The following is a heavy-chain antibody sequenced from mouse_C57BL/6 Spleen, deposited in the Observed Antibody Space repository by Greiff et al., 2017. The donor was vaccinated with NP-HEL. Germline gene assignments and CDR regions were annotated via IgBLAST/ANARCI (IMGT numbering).Heavy chain of an antibody. CDR3: ARSLYDYDGLAY. Sequence: VQLQQSGAELARPGASVKLSCKASGYTFTSYGISWVKQRTGQGLEWIGEIYPRSGNTYYNEKFKDKATLTADKSSSTAYMELRSLTSEDSAVDYCARSLYDYDGLAYWGQGTLVTVSA. V-gene: IGHV1-81*01. CDR2: IYPRSGNT. D-gene: IGHD2-4*01. J-gene: IGHJ3*01. CDR1: GYTFTSYG.